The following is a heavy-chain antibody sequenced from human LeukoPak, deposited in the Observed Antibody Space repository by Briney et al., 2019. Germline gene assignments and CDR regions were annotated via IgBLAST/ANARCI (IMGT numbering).Heavy chain of an antibody. CDR2: INSDGSST. CDR3: ARGGMATVWPFDY. D-gene: IGHD5-24*01. V-gene: IGHV3-74*01. J-gene: IGHJ4*02. Sequence: GGSLRLSCAASGSTFSRYWMHSVSQAPGKGLVWVSRINSDGSSTSYADSVKGRFTISRDNAKNTLYLQMNTLRAEDTAVYCCARGGMATVWPFDYWGQGTLVTVSS. CDR1: GSTFSRYW.